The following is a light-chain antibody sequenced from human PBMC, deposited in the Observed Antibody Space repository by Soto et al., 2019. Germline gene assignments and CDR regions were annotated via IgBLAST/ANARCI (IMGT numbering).Light chain of an antibody. CDR1: QSVSDNN. CDR2: GAS. J-gene: IGKJ4*01. V-gene: IGKV3D-20*02. Sequence: EVIFTQSPGTLSLSPGDRGALSCRASQSVSDNNLAWYQLRPGQAPRLLIYGASRRATGIPDRFSGSGSGTDFTLTISSLEPEDFAPYYCQQRASWPLTFGGGAKVDIK. CDR3: QQRASWPLT.